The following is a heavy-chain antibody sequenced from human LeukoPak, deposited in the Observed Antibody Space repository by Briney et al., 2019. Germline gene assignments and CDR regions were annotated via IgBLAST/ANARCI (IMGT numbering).Heavy chain of an antibody. D-gene: IGHD5-18*01. CDR2: IKQDGSEK. CDR1: GFTLSSYW. CDR3: ARSSYSYGSFYYYGMDV. Sequence: GGSLRLSCAASGFTLSSYWMSWVRQAPGKGLEWVANIKQDGSEKYYVDSVKGRFTISRDNAKNSLYLQMNSLRAEDTAVYYCARSSYSYGSFYYYGMDVWGQGTTVTVSS. V-gene: IGHV3-7*01. J-gene: IGHJ6*02.